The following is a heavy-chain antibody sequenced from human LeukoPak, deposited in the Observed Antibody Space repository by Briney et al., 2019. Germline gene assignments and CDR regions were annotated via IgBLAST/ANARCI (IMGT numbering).Heavy chain of an antibody. J-gene: IGHJ3*02. V-gene: IGHV4-30-4*01. CDR2: IYYSGST. D-gene: IGHD3-22*01. CDR3: ARDTLSFDYYDSSGYSHAFDI. CDR1: GGSISSGDYY. Sequence: SQTLSLTCTVSGGSISSGDYYWSWIRQPPGKGLEWIVYIYYSGSTYYNPSPKSRVTISVDTSKNQFSLKLSSVTAADTAVYYCARDTLSFDYYDSSGYSHAFDIWGQGTMVTVSS.